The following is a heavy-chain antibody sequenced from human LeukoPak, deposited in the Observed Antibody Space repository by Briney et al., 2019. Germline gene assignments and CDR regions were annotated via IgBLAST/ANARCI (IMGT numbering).Heavy chain of an antibody. CDR1: GYTFTSYA. CDR3: AMGWVQLWGNWDYYYYYMDV. CDR2: INTNTGNP. V-gene: IGHV7-4-1*02. J-gene: IGHJ6*03. D-gene: IGHD5-18*01. Sequence: ASVKVSCKASGYTFTSYAMNWVRQAPGQGLEWMGWINTNTGNPTYAQGFTGRFVFSLDTSVSTAYLQISSLKAEDTAVYYCAMGWVQLWGNWDYYYYYMDVWGKGTTVTVSS.